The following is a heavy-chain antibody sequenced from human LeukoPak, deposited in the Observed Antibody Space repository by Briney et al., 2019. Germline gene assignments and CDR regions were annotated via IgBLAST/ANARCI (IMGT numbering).Heavy chain of an antibody. V-gene: IGHV4-59*08. J-gene: IGHJ4*02. CDR2: VSYSGTT. D-gene: IGHD5-12*01. Sequence: SETLSLTRTVSGGSISGHYWSSIRQPPGKGLEWIGHVSYSGTTNSNPPLKSRVTISVDTSKNQFSLRLSSVTAADTAVYYCARQWGANGYGYFDYWGQGTLVTVSA. CDR3: ARQWGANGYGYFDY. CDR1: GGSISGHY.